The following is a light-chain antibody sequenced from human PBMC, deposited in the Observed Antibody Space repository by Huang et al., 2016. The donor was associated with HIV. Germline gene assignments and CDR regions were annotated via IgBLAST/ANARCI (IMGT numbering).Light chain of an antibody. J-gene: IGKJ4*01. CDR3: QHYHDWPPLA. Sequence: EIVMTQSPATLSVSPGERATLSCRASQNIRTNVAWYQQKRCQTPRLLIYGASTRAAGIPARFSGSGSGTEFTLILTSLQSEDFAVYYCQHYHDWPPLAFGGGTKVEIK. V-gene: IGKV3-15*01. CDR2: GAS. CDR1: QNIRTN.